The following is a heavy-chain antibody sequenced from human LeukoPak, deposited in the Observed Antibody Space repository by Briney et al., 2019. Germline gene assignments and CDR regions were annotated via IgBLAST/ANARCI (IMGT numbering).Heavy chain of an antibody. D-gene: IGHD6-13*01. CDR1: GFTFSSYG. CDR3: ARDIAPVGTVWFDP. V-gene: IGHV3-74*03. J-gene: IGHJ5*02. CDR2: ISSEGTST. Sequence: GGSLRLSCAASGFTFSSYGMHWVRQAPGKGLVWVSRISSEGTSTMYADFVKGRFTISRDDAKNTLYLQMNSLRVEDTAVYYCARDIAPVGTVWFDPWGQGTLVTVSS.